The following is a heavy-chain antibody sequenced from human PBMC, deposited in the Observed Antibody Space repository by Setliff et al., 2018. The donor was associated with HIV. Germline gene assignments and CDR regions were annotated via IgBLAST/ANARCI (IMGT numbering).Heavy chain of an antibody. J-gene: IGHJ4*02. D-gene: IGHD6-19*01. V-gene: IGHV4-34*12. Sequence: SETLSLTCAVYGGSLSGYYWSWIRQPPGKGLEWIGEIIHSGSTNYNPSLKSRVTISVDTSKNQFSLKLSSVTAADTAVYYCARRSGWSLDYWGQGTLVTSPQ. CDR1: GGSLSGYY. CDR3: ARRSGWSLDY. CDR2: IIHSGST.